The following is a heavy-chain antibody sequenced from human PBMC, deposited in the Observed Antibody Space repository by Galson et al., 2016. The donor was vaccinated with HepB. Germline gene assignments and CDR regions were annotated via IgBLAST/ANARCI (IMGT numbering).Heavy chain of an antibody. CDR2: IKSNTYGGTT. D-gene: IGHD1-26*01. V-gene: IGHV3-15*01. CDR1: DSTFRDAW. CDR3: TTGLGPTGKNF. J-gene: IGHJ4*02. Sequence: SLRLSCAASDSTFRDAWMSWVRQAPGKGLEWVGRIKSNTYGGTTEYAAPVKDRFIISRDDSKNTLYLQLNSLQTEDTAVYYCTTGLGPTGKNFWGQGTLVTVSS.